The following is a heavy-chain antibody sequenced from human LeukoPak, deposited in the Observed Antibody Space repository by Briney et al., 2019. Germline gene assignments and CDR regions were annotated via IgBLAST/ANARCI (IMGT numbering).Heavy chain of an antibody. CDR1: GYTLTELS. Sequence: ASVKVSCKVSGYTLTELSMHWVRQAPGKGLEWMGGFDPEDGETIYAQKFRGRVTMTEDTSTDTAYMELSSLRSEDTAVYYCATVTVAKYYYDTSGYFLPPDYWGQGTLVTVS. V-gene: IGHV1-24*01. CDR2: FDPEDGET. J-gene: IGHJ4*02. CDR3: ATVTVAKYYYDTSGYFLPPDY. D-gene: IGHD3-22*01.